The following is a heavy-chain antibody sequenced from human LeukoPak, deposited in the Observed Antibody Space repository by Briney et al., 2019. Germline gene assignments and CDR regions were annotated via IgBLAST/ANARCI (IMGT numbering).Heavy chain of an antibody. D-gene: IGHD3-9*01. Sequence: SETLSLTCAVYGGSFSGYYWSWIRQPPGKGLEWIGEINHSGSTNYNPSLKSRVTISVDTSKNQFSLKLSSVTAADTAVYYCARTLRYFDWSIGNWFDPWGQGTLVTVSS. CDR1: GGSFSGYY. CDR2: INHSGST. J-gene: IGHJ5*02. CDR3: ARTLRYFDWSIGNWFDP. V-gene: IGHV4-34*01.